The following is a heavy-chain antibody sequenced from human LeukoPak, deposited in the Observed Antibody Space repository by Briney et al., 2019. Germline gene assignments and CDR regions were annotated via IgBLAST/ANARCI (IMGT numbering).Heavy chain of an antibody. CDR2: ISSSGSII. V-gene: IGHV3-48*01. J-gene: IGHJ4*02. CDR3: ARDSLYGSGGYHN. Sequence: GGSLRLSCAASGFTFSSYSLNWVRQAPGKGLERVSYISSSGSIIYYADSVKGRFTISRHNAKNSLYLQMNSLRAEDTAVYYCARDSLYGSGGYHNWGQGTLVTVSS. CDR1: GFTFSSYS. D-gene: IGHD3-10*01.